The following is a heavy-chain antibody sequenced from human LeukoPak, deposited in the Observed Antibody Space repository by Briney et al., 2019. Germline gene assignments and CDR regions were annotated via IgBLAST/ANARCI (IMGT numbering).Heavy chain of an antibody. D-gene: IGHD6-19*01. Sequence: GKSLRLSCAASGFTFSDYGMHWLRQAPGKGLEWVAVISWNGGGEHYGNSVRGRFTISRDNSKNMVYLQMNSLRAEDTAVYYCAKEQGYTGWLTTGHWGQGALVTVSS. J-gene: IGHJ4*02. CDR2: ISWNGGGE. CDR1: GFTFSDYG. V-gene: IGHV3-30*18. CDR3: AKEQGYTGWLTTGH.